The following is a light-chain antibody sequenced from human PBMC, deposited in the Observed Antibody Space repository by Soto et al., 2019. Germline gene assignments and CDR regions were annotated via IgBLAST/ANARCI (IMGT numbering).Light chain of an antibody. Sequence: QSALTQPASVSGSPGQSITISCTGTSSDVGRYNLVSWYQQHPGKSPKLMIYEVSKRHSGVSNRFSGSKCGNTAYLTISGLHAEGEADYYCCSYASSSTFDVVFGGGTKQTVL. CDR2: EVS. J-gene: IGLJ2*01. CDR1: SSDVGRYNL. V-gene: IGLV2-23*02. CDR3: CSYASSSTFDVV.